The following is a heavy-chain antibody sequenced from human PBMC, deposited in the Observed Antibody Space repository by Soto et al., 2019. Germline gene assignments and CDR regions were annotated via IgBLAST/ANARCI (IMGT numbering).Heavy chain of an antibody. CDR3: AKYQEMATSTAIFPYYYYGMDV. D-gene: IGHD3-3*01. CDR1: GFTFSSYA. CDR2: ISGSGGST. J-gene: IGHJ6*02. Sequence: PGGSLRLSCAASGFTFSSYAMSWVRQAPGKGLEWVSAISGSGGSTYYADSVKGRFTISRDNSKNTLYLQMNSLRAEDTAVYYCAKYQEMATSTAIFPYYYYGMDVWGQGTTDTLSS. V-gene: IGHV3-23*01.